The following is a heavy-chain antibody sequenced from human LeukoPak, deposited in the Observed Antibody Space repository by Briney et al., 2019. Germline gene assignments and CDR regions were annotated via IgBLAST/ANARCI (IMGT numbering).Heavy chain of an antibody. CDR2: IIPIFGTA. J-gene: IGHJ5*02. CDR3: ARGGRGIHTPYNWFDP. CDR1: GGTFSSYA. Sequence: ASVKVSCKASGGTFSSYAISWVRQAPGQGLEWMGRIIPIFGTANYAQKFQGRVTITADKSTRTAYMELSSLRSEDTAVYYCARGGRGIHTPYNWFDPWGQGTLVTVSS. D-gene: IGHD2-15*01. V-gene: IGHV1-69*06.